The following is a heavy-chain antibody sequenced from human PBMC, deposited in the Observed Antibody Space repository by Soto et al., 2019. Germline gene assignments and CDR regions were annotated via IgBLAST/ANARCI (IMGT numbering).Heavy chain of an antibody. J-gene: IGHJ4*02. V-gene: IGHV3-21*01. CDR3: ARGLWGKNDFWSGYYSHLGY. Sequence: GGSLRLSCAASGFTFSSYSMNWVRQAPGEGLEWVSSISSSSSYIYYADSVKGRFTISRDNAKNSLYLQMNSLRAEDTAVYYCARGLWGKNDFWSGYYSHLGYWGQGTLVTVSS. CDR1: GFTFSSYS. CDR2: ISSSSSYI. D-gene: IGHD3-3*01.